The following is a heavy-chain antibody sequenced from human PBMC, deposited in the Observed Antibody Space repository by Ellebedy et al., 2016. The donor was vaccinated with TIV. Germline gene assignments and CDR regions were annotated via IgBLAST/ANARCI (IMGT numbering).Heavy chain of an antibody. CDR1: ELTVSSNY. J-gene: IGHJ3*02. V-gene: IGHV3-66*01. Sequence: GGSLRLSCAASELTVSSNYMSWVRQAPGKGLEWVSVIGNDSTTYYADSVKGRFTTSRDKTKNTLYIDMNTLRAEDTAVYYCARETFNDVDLKLWGIFDIWGQGTVVAVSS. D-gene: IGHD3-10*01. CDR3: ARETFNDVDLKLWGIFDI. CDR2: IGNDSTT.